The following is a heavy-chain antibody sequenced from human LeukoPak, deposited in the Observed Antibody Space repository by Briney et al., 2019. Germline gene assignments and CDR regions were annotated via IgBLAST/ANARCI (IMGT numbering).Heavy chain of an antibody. CDR1: GGSFSGYY. CDR3: ARRMVRGVIITRVGEFDY. V-gene: IGHV4-34*01. J-gene: IGHJ4*02. D-gene: IGHD3-10*01. CDR2: INHSGST. Sequence: PSETLSLTCAVYGGSFSGYYWSWIRQPPGKGLEWIGEINHSGSTNYNPSLKSRVTISVDTSKNQFSLKLSSVTAADTAVYYCARRMVRGVIITRVGEFDYWGQGTLVTVSS.